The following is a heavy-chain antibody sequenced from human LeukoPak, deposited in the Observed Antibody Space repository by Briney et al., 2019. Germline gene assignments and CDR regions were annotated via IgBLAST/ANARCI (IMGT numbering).Heavy chain of an antibody. J-gene: IGHJ6*02. V-gene: IGHV3-74*01. CDR3: ARDAVDTANAV. CDR1: GFTFTTYW. Sequence: GGSLRLSCAASGFTFTTYWMHWVRQASGKGLVWVSHINSDGSITSYADSVKGRFTISRDNAKNTLYLQMNSLRAEDTAVCYCARDAVDTANAVWGQGTTVTVSS. CDR2: INSDGSIT. D-gene: IGHD5-18*01.